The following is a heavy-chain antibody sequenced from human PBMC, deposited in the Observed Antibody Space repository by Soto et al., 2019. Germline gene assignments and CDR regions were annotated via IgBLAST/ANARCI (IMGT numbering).Heavy chain of an antibody. CDR1: GGSISSSNW. D-gene: IGHD3-10*01. Sequence: QVQLQESGPGLVKPSGTLSLTCAVSGGSISSSNWWSWVRQTPGKGLEWIGEICHSGSTNYNPSLKSRVTISVDKSKNQFSLKLSSVSAADTAVYYCARERAFGESSPGYYYYGMDVWGQGTTVTVSS. V-gene: IGHV4-4*02. J-gene: IGHJ6*02. CDR2: ICHSGST. CDR3: ARERAFGESSPGYYYYGMDV.